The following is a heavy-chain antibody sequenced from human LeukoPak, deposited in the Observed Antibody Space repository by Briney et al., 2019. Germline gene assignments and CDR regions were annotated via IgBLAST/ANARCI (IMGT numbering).Heavy chain of an antibody. CDR2: IIPIFGTA. CDR1: GGTFSSYA. CDR3: ARDSGIAYCGGDCSLWYAFDI. Sequence: SVKVSFKASGGTFSSYAISWVRQAPGQGLEWMGGIIPIFGTANYAQKFQGRVTITADESTSTAYMELSSLRSEDTAVYYCARDSGIAYCGGDCSLWYAFDIWGQGTMVTVSS. V-gene: IGHV1-69*01. D-gene: IGHD2-21*02. J-gene: IGHJ3*02.